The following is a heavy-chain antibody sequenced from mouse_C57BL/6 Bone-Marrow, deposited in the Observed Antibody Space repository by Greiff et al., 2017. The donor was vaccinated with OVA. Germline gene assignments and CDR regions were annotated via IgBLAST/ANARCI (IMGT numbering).Heavy chain of an antibody. CDR1: GFTFSSYA. CDR3: ARDSVDYAMDY. J-gene: IGHJ4*01. V-gene: IGHV5-4*01. CDR2: ISDGGSYT. Sequence: EVQVAESGGGLVKPGGSLKLSCAASGFTFSSYAMSWVRQTPEKRLEWVATISDGGSYTYYSDNVKGRFTISRDNAKNKLYLQMSHLKSEDTAMYYCARDSVDYAMDYWGQGTSVTVSS.